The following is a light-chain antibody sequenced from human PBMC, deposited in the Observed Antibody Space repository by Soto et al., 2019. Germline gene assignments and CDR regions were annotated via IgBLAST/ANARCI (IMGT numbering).Light chain of an antibody. Sequence: EIVLTQSPGTLSLSPGERATLSCRAGQGVSSSYLAWYHHKPGQAPRLLICGTSSSATGLPDRYRESGAGTDCTLTFSRLEPEDFAVYVCQQYGSSPITFGQGTRLE. V-gene: IGKV3-20*01. CDR1: QGVSSSY. J-gene: IGKJ5*01. CDR2: GTS. CDR3: QQYGSSPIT.